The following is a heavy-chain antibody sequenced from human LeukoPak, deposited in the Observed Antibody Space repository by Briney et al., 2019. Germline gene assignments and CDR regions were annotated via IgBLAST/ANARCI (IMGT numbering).Heavy chain of an antibody. CDR3: ARGYGGNPEDFDY. D-gene: IGHD4-23*01. V-gene: IGHV4-59*01. CDR1: GGPISSYY. Sequence: SETLSLTCTVSGGPISSYYWSWIRQPPGKGLEWIGYIYYSGGTNYNPSLKSRVTISVDTSKNQFSLKLSSVTAADTAVYYCARGYGGNPEDFDYWGQGTLVTVSS. J-gene: IGHJ4*02. CDR2: IYYSGGT.